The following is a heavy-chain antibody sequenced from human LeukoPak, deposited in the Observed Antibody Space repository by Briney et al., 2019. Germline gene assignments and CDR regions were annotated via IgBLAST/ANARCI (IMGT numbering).Heavy chain of an antibody. Sequence: SQTLSLTCAISGDSVSSNSAAWNWIRQSPSRGLEWLGRTYYRSMSYNDYAFSVKGRITINPDTSKNQFSLQLNSVTPEDTAVYYCAGGGRYSFDYWGQGALVTASS. V-gene: IGHV6-1*01. CDR2: TYYRSMSYN. J-gene: IGHJ4*02. CDR3: AGGGRYSFDY. D-gene: IGHD1-26*01. CDR1: GDSVSSNSAA.